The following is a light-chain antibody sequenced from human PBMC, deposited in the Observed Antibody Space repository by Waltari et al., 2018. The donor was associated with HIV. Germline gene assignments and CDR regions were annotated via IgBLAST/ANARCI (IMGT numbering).Light chain of an antibody. CDR1: RSNVGING. CDR3: GTWDNSLGGGV. V-gene: IGLV1-51*01. Sequence: QSVLPQPPSVSAAPGQKVTISCSGGRSNVGINGVAWYQHVPGTPPNPPHYDTNTRYPGIPERSSGSQSGPAATLRLPGLQTADQADYYGGTWDNSLGGGVFVGGTKLTVL. CDR2: DTN. J-gene: IGLJ2*01.